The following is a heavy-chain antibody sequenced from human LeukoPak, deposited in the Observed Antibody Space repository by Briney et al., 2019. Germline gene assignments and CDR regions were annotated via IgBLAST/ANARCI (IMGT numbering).Heavy chain of an antibody. CDR2: INHSGST. J-gene: IGHJ3*02. D-gene: IGHD6-19*01. V-gene: IGHV4-34*01. CDR1: GGSFSGYY. CDR3: ARVSSGWSDAFDI. Sequence: PSETLSLTCAVYGGSFSGYYRSWIRQPPGKGLEWIGEINHSGSTNYNPSLKSRVTISVDTSKNQFSLKLSSVTAADTAVYYCARVSSGWSDAFDIWGQGTMVTVSS.